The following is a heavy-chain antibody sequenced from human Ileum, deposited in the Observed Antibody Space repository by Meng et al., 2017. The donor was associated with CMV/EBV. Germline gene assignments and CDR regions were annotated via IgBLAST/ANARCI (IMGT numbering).Heavy chain of an antibody. CDR2: IYSSVGA. D-gene: IGHD2-15*01. J-gene: IGHJ2*01. CDR1: GGSISSYS. V-gene: IGHV4-4*07. CDR3: ARGDPDGYCAGGSCYRYWYFDV. Sequence: QVQLQEAGPGLVEPSETLSLTCTVSGGSISSYSWSWIRQPAGKGLEWIGRIYSSVGANYSPSLKSRATMSVDMSKNEVSLKLSAVTAADTAVYYCARGDPDGYCAGGSCYRYWYFDVWGRGTLVTVSS.